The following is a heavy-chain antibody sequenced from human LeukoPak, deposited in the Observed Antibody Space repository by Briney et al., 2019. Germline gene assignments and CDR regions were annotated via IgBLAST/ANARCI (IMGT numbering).Heavy chain of an antibody. CDR2: INPNSGGT. V-gene: IGHV1-2*02. CDR3: ARGYSGYDCDY. CDR1: GYTFTSYD. J-gene: IGHJ4*02. D-gene: IGHD5-12*01. Sequence: ASVKVSCKASGYTFTSYDINWVRQATGQGLEWMGWINPNSGGTNYAQKFQGRVTMTRDTSISTAYMELSRLRSDDTAVYYCARGYSGYDCDYWGQGTLVTVSS.